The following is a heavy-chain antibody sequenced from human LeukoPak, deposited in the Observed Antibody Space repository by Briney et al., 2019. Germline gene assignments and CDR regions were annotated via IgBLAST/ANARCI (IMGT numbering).Heavy chain of an antibody. J-gene: IGHJ4*02. CDR1: GGSISTGSYY. CDR2: ISYSGTT. Sequence: SPSETLSLTCTVSGGSISTGSYYWGWVRQPPGKGLEYIGSISYSGTTYYNPSLKSRVTISVDTSKNHFSLNPSSVSAADTAVYYCARSSAGVPFDYWGQGTLVTVSS. D-gene: IGHD6-13*01. CDR3: ARSSAGVPFDY. V-gene: IGHV4-39*02.